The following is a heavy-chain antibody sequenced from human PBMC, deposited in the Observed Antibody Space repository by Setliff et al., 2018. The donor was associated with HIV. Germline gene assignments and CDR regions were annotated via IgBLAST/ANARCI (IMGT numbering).Heavy chain of an antibody. J-gene: IGHJ6*02. V-gene: IGHV3-23*01. CDR2: ISGSGGST. Sequence: HPGGSLRLSCTASGFTFSSYAMSWVRQAPGKGLEWVSAISGSGGSTYYADSVKGRFTISRDNSKNTLYLQMNSLRAEDTAVYYCAKDHILTGYYTRYYYYGMDVWGQGTTVTVSS. CDR1: GFTFSSYA. D-gene: IGHD3-9*01. CDR3: AKDHILTGYYTRYYYYGMDV.